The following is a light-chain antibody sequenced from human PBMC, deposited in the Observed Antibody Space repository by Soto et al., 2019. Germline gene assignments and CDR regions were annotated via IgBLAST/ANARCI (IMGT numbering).Light chain of an antibody. Sequence: SVLAQPPSVSGTPGQRLTISCSGGTSNIGSNNVYWYQQLPGAAPKLLIYSNDQRPSGVPERFSGSRSGTSASLAITGLQAEDEADYYCQSYDSSLSGYVFGTGTKVTVL. CDR1: TSNIGSNN. CDR3: QSYDSSLSGYV. V-gene: IGLV1-44*01. CDR2: SND. J-gene: IGLJ1*01.